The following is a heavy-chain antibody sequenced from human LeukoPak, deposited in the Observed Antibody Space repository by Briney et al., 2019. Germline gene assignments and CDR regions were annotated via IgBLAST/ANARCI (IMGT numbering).Heavy chain of an antibody. CDR1: GGSINSRNYY. CDR3: ARQRIAAVGVDY. Sequence: PSETLSLTCTVSGGSINSRNYYWGWIRQPPGKGLESIGNIYYSGSTYYNPSLESRVTISVDTSKNQFSLKLSSVTAADTAVYYCARQRIAAVGVDYWGQGTLVTVSS. V-gene: IGHV4-39*01. J-gene: IGHJ4*02. CDR2: IYYSGST. D-gene: IGHD6-13*01.